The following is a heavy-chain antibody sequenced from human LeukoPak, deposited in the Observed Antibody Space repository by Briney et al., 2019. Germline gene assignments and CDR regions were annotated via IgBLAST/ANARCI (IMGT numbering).Heavy chain of an antibody. CDR2: ISGSSDYI. V-gene: IGHV3-21*01. J-gene: IGHJ5*02. D-gene: IGHD6-19*01. CDR1: GFTFSTST. Sequence: PGGSLRLSCAASGFTFSTSTINWFRQAPGKGLEWVSSISGSSDYIYYADSVKGRFTISRDNAKNSLYLQMNSLRGEDTGVYYCARIPNSAGFPYWFDPWGQGTLVTVSS. CDR3: ARIPNSAGFPYWFDP.